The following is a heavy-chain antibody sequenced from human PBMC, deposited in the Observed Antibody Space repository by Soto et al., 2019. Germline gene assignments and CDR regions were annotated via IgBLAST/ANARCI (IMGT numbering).Heavy chain of an antibody. J-gene: IGHJ3*02. CDR1: GGSISSYY. Sequence: PSETLSLTCTVSGGSISSYYWSWIRQPPGKGLEWIGYIYYSGSTNYNPSLKSRVTISVDTSKNQFSLKLSSVTAADTAVYYCARDRYDSSGYVIIDAFDIWGQGTMVT. CDR2: IYYSGST. D-gene: IGHD3-22*01. CDR3: ARDRYDSSGYVIIDAFDI. V-gene: IGHV4-59*01.